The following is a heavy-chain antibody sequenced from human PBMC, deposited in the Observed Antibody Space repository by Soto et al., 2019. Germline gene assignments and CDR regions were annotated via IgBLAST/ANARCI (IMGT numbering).Heavy chain of an antibody. CDR1: GGSISSYY. J-gene: IGHJ4*02. CDR3: ARLNYYGSGSYYLLDY. Sequence: PSGTLCITCTVSGGSISSYYWSWIRQPPGKGLEWIGYIYYSGSTNYNPSLKSRVTISVDTSKKQFSLKLSSVPAADTAVYYCARLNYYGSGSYYLLDYWGQGTLVTVSS. D-gene: IGHD3-10*01. V-gene: IGHV4-59*08. CDR2: IYYSGST.